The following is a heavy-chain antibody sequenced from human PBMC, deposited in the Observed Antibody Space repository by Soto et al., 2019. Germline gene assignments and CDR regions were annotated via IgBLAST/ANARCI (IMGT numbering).Heavy chain of an antibody. D-gene: IGHD2-2*01. J-gene: IGHJ4*02. CDR2: ISYDGSNK. Sequence: GSLRLSCAASGVTFSSYAMHWVRQAPGKGLEWVAVISYDGSNKYYADSVKGRFTISRDNSKNTLYLQMNSLRAEDTAVYYCAREVPAALHFDYWGQGTLVTVSS. CDR3: AREVPAALHFDY. CDR1: GVTFSSYA. V-gene: IGHV3-30-3*01.